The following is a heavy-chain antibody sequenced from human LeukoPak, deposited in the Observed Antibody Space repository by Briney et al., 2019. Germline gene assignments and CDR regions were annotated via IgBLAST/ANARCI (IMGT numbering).Heavy chain of an antibody. D-gene: IGHD6-13*01. CDR3: RRQENRIAAASAGY. J-gene: IGHJ4*02. CDR2: RYYRGST. CDR1: GDSISSSSSY. Sequence: SETLSLTCIVSGDSISSSSSYWGWIRQPPGKGLEWIGSRYYRGSTYYNPSLKSRVTISEDTSKNQLSLKLSSVTAADTAVYYCRRQENRIAAASAGYWGQGALVTVSS. V-gene: IGHV4-39*01.